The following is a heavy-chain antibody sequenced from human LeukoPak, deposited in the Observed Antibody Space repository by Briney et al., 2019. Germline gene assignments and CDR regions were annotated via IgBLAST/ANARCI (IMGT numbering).Heavy chain of an antibody. Sequence: GGSLRLSCAASGFTFNTYTMNWVRQAPGKGLEWVSYISGSSGIIDYADSVRGRFTISRDNAKNSLYLQMNSLRAEDTAVYYCARGSTYYKSSGQVPFDYWGQGTLVTISS. CDR1: GFTFNTYT. D-gene: IGHD3-22*01. J-gene: IGHJ4*02. CDR2: ISGSSGII. CDR3: ARGSTYYKSSGQVPFDY. V-gene: IGHV3-48*01.